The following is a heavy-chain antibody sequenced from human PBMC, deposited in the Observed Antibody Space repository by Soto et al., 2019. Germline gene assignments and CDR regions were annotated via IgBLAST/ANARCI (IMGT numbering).Heavy chain of an antibody. J-gene: IGHJ1*01. V-gene: IGHV4-59*08. CDR2: IYYSGST. CDR3: ARHSPRRIAAAGTHFQH. Sequence: LQTLSLTCTVSCGNISSYYCSWIRQPPGRGLEWIGYIYYSGSTNYNPSLKSRVTISVDTSKNQFSLKLSSVTAADTAVYYCARHSPRRIAAAGTHFQHWGQGTLVTVSS. CDR1: CGNISSYY. D-gene: IGHD6-13*01.